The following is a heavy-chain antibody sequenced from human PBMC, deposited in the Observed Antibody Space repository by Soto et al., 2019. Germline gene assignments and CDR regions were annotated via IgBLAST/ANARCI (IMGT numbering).Heavy chain of an antibody. CDR1: GGSISSGGYY. V-gene: IGHV4-31*03. J-gene: IGHJ4*02. CDR2: IYYSGST. D-gene: IGHD3-10*01. Sequence: SETLSLTCTVSGGSISSGGYYWSWIRQHPGKGLEWIGYIYYSGSTYYNPSLKSRVTISVDTSKNQFSLKLSSVTAADTAVYYCARVFLGSGGWDYWGQGTLVTVSS. CDR3: ARVFLGSGGWDY.